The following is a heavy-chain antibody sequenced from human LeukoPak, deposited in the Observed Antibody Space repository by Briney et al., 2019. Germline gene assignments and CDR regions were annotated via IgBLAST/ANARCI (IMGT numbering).Heavy chain of an antibody. CDR3: ARDQRITGTTGAFDI. CDR2: IRYDGSNK. V-gene: IGHV3-30*02. CDR1: GFTFSSYG. J-gene: IGHJ3*02. D-gene: IGHD1-7*01. Sequence: AGGSLRLSCAASGFTFSSYGMHWVRQAPGKGLEWVAFIRYDGSNKYYADSVKGRFTISRDNSKNTLYLQMNSLRAEDTAVYYCARDQRITGTTGAFDIWGQGTMVTVSS.